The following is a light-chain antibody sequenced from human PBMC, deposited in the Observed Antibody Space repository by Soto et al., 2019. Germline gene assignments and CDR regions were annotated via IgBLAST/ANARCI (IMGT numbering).Light chain of an antibody. CDR2: SNN. J-gene: IGLJ2*01. CDR1: SSNIGGTNY. Sequence: QSALTQPPSAPGTPGQKVFISCSGSSSNIGGTNYAYWYQQLPGAAPKLLMHSNNLRPSGVPERISGSKFGTAASLAISGLRSEDEAVYYCASWDDRLGDVIFGGGTKVTVL. V-gene: IGLV1-47*02. CDR3: ASWDDRLGDVI.